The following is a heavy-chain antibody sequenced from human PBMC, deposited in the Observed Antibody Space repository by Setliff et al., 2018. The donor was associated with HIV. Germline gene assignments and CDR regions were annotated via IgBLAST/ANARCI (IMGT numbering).Heavy chain of an antibody. D-gene: IGHD3-3*01. CDR2: NYHTGST. Sequence: SETLSLTCTVSAGSINSTSESWGWIRQPPGNGLEWIGSNYHTGSTYYKPSLKSRVTISVDTSKTQFSLRLSSVAAGDPAVYYCARSIVPVASGYYYFEYWGQGTLVTVSS. J-gene: IGHJ4*02. CDR1: AGSINSTSES. V-gene: IGHV4-39*01. CDR3: ARSIVPVASGYYYFEY.